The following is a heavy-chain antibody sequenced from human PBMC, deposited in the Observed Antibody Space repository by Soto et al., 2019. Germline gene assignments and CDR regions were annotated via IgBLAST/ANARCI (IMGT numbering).Heavy chain of an antibody. CDR2: FDPEDGET. D-gene: IGHD3-16*01. CDR1: GYTLTELS. Sequence: GASVKVSCKVSGYTLTELSMHWVRQAPGKGLEWMGGFDPEDGETIYAQKFQGRVTMTEDTSTDTAYMELSSLRSEDTAVYYCATGTTTFGGPPMGFDPWGQGTLVTVSS. V-gene: IGHV1-24*01. J-gene: IGHJ5*02. CDR3: ATGTTTFGGPPMGFDP.